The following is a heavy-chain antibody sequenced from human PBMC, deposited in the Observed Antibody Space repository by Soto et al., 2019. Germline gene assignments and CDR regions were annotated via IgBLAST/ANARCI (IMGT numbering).Heavy chain of an antibody. CDR1: GFSLSTSGVG. V-gene: IGHV2-5*02. Sequence: QITLKESGPTLVKPTQTLTLTCTFSGFSLSTSGVGVGWIRQPPGKALEWLALIYWDDDKRYSPSLKSRLTITKDTSKNQVVLTMTNMDPVDTATYYCAHQYSSSAEGHLYFDLWGRGTLVTVSA. J-gene: IGHJ2*01. D-gene: IGHD6-6*01. CDR3: AHQYSSSAEGHLYFDL. CDR2: IYWDDDK.